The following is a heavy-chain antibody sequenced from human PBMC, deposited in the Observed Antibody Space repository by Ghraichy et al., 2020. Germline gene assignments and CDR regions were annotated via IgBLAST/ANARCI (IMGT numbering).Heavy chain of an antibody. CDR2: INHSGST. D-gene: IGHD6-13*01. J-gene: IGHJ6*02. CDR3: ARLGKDSSWYDKSRRYYYYYYGMDV. CDR1: GGSFSGYY. V-gene: IGHV4-34*01. Sequence: ETLSLTCAVYGGSFSGYYWSWIRQPPGKGLEWIGEINHSGSTNYNPSLKSRVTISVDTSKNQFSLKLSSVTAADTAVYYCARLGKDSSWYDKSRRYYYYYYGMDVWGQGTTVTVSS.